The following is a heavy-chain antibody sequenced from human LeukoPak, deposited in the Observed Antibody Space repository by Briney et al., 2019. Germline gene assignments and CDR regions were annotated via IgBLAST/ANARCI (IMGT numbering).Heavy chain of an antibody. CDR2: ISSSSNYL. V-gene: IGHV3-21*04. D-gene: IGHD6-13*01. CDR1: GFTFSSYT. J-gene: IGHJ4*02. Sequence: NPGGSLRLSCAPSGFTFSSYTMNWVRQAPGKGLEWVSSISSSSNYLFYGDSVKGRFTISRDNAKNSVYLQMNSLRAEDTAVYYCAREIGSAARGRWGQGTLVTVSS. CDR3: AREIGSAARGR.